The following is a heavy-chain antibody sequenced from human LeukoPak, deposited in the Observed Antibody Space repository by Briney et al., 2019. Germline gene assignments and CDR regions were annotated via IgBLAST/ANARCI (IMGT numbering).Heavy chain of an antibody. D-gene: IGHD4-17*01. CDR3: AKDPRPNYGDYYFDY. Sequence: PGGSLRLSCAASGFTFSSYSMNWVRQAPGKGLEWVSSISSSSSYIYYADSVKGRFTISRDNAKNTLYLQMNSLRAEDTAVYYCAKDPRPNYGDYYFDYWGQGTLVTVSS. V-gene: IGHV3-21*01. J-gene: IGHJ4*02. CDR1: GFTFSSYS. CDR2: ISSSSSYI.